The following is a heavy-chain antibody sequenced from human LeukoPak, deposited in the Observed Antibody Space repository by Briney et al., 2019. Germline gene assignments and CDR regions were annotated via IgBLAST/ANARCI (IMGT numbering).Heavy chain of an antibody. V-gene: IGHV3-7*03. CDR3: ARRITIAAAGWGYGMDV. J-gene: IGHJ6*02. CDR1: GFTFNNHW. CDR2: IRHDGSDK. D-gene: IGHD6-13*01. Sequence: GGSLRLSCAASGFTFNNHWKSWVRQAPGKGLEWVANIRHDGSDKKYVDSVKGRFTISRDNAENLLFLQMNSLRAEDTAVYYCARRITIAAAGWGYGMDVWGQGTTVTVSS.